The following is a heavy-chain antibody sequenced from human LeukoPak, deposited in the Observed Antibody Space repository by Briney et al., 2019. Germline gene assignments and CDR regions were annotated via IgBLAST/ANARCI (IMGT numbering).Heavy chain of an antibody. CDR2: INQNGGEE. D-gene: IGHD6-13*01. Sequence: GGSLRLSCAASGFTFSTYWMNWVRQAPGKGLEWVANINQNGGEEYYVDSVKGRLTISRDNARNSLYLQMDSLRAEDTAVYYCTTTIAAAGPGDYWGQGTLVTVPS. CDR1: GFTFSTYW. CDR3: TTTIAAAGPGDY. V-gene: IGHV3-7*01. J-gene: IGHJ4*02.